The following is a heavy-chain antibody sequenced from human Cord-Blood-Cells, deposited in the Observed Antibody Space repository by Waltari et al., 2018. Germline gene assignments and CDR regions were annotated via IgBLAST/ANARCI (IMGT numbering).Heavy chain of an antibody. CDR2: IIPIFGTT. CDR1: GGTFSSYA. CDR3: ARARYSSSSYYYYYMDV. V-gene: IGHV1-69*01. Sequence: QVQLVQSGAEVKKPGSSVKVSCKASGGTFSSYAISWVRQAPGQGLEWMGGIIPIFGTTNYAQKLQGRVTITADEATSTAYMELSSLRSEDTAVYYCARARYSSSSYYYYYMDVWGKGTTVTVSS. J-gene: IGHJ6*03. D-gene: IGHD6-6*01.